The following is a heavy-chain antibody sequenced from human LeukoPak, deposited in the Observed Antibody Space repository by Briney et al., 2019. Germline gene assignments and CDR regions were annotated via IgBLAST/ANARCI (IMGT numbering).Heavy chain of an antibody. D-gene: IGHD4-23*01. Sequence: GWSLRLSCAASGFTFIRYAMSWVRQARGEGLEWVSAISGSGGNTYYAGCVKGRWIISRDNSKNTLYLQMNILPAERTPVYHCVRQARVTTVVTRGDYSGQGTLVTVSS. CDR1: GFTFIRYA. CDR3: VRQARVTTVVTRGDY. V-gene: IGHV3-23*01. J-gene: IGHJ4*02. CDR2: ISGSGGNT.